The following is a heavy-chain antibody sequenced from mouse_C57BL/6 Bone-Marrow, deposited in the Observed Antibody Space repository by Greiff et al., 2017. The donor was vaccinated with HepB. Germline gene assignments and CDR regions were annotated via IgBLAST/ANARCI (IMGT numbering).Heavy chain of an antibody. J-gene: IGHJ2*01. CDR3: ARDWGGDY. Sequence: DVKLVESGGGLVKPGGSLKLSCAASGFTFSSYAMSWVRQTPEKRLEWVATISDVGSYTYYPDNVKGRFTISRDNAKNNLYLQMSHLKSEDTAMYYCARDWGGDYWGQGTTLTVSS. V-gene: IGHV5-4*01. CDR2: ISDVGSYT. CDR1: GFTFSSYA.